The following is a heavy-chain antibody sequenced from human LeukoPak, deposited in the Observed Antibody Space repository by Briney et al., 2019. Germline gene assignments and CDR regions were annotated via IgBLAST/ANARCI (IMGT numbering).Heavy chain of an antibody. CDR3: AKGSYYDSSGSFYFDY. Sequence: GGSLRLSCAASGFTFSSYAMSWVRQAPGKGLEWVSGISGRGDNTYYAASVKGRFTISRDNSKNTLYVQVNSLGTEDTAAYYCAKGSYYDSSGSFYFDYWGQGTLVTVSS. V-gene: IGHV3-23*01. D-gene: IGHD3-22*01. CDR2: ISGRGDNT. J-gene: IGHJ4*02. CDR1: GFTFSSYA.